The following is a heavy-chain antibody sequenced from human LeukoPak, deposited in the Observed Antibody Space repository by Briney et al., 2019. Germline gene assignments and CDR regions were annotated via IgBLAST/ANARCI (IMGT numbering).Heavy chain of an antibody. Sequence: ASVKASCKASGGTFSSYAISWVRQAPGQGLEWMVGIIPIFGTANYAQKFQGRVTITTDESTSTAYMELSSLRSEDTAVYYCARGFTMVREYAFDIWGQGTMVTVSS. J-gene: IGHJ3*02. CDR3: ARGFTMVREYAFDI. CDR1: GGTFSSYA. CDR2: IIPIFGTA. D-gene: IGHD3-10*01. V-gene: IGHV1-69*05.